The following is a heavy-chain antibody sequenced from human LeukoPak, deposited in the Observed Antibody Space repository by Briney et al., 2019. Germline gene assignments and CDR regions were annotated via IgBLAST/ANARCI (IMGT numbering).Heavy chain of an antibody. CDR3: ARAAQYQLPVQIVFEYYFDY. D-gene: IGHD2-2*01. V-gene: IGHV3-11*01. CDR1: GFTFSDYY. CDR2: ISSSGSTI. Sequence: GGSLRLSCAASGFTFSDYYMSWVRQAPGKGLEWVSYISSSGSTIYYADSVKGRFTISRDNAKNSLYLQMNSLRAEDTAVYYCARAAQYQLPVQIVFEYYFDYWGQGTLVTVSS. J-gene: IGHJ4*02.